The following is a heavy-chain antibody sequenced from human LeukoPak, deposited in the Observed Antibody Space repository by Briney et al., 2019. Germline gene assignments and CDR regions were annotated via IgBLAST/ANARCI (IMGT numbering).Heavy chain of an antibody. Sequence: SETLSLTCAVYGGSFSNSYWSWIRQPPGKGLEWIGEINHSGSTNYNPSLKSRVTISVDTSKNQFSLKLSSVTAADTAVYYCARDERIVVPAEFGIYYYYYYMDVWGKGTTVTVSS. V-gene: IGHV4-34*01. CDR1: GGSFSNSY. CDR2: INHSGST. D-gene: IGHD2-2*01. J-gene: IGHJ6*03. CDR3: ARDERIVVPAEFGIYYYYYYMDV.